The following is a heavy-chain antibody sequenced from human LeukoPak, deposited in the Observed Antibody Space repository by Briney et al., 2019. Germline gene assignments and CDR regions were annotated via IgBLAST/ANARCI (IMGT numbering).Heavy chain of an antibody. Sequence: PSETLSLTCAVSGVSISSSNWWSWVRQPPGKGLEWIGEIYHSGSTNYNPSLKSRVTISVDKSKNQFSLKLSSVTAADTAVYYCARAYGSGYYLDYWGQGTLVTVSS. CDR3: ARAYGSGYYLDY. CDR1: GVSISSSNW. CDR2: IYHSGST. V-gene: IGHV4-4*02. J-gene: IGHJ4*02. D-gene: IGHD3-10*01.